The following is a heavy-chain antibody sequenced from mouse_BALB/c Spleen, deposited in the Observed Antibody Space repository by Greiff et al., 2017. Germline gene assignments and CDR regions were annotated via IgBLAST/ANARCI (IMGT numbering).Heavy chain of an antibody. CDR2: ISSGSSTI. J-gene: IGHJ4*01. V-gene: IGHV5-17*02. Sequence: EVKLVESGGGLVQPGGSRKLSCAASGFTFSSFGMHWVRQAPEKGLEWVAYISSGSSTIYYADTVKGRFTISRDNPKNTLFLQMTSLRSEDTAMYYCARGGDGNYVRAMDYWGQGTSVTVSS. D-gene: IGHD2-1*01. CDR1: GFTFSSFG. CDR3: ARGGDGNYVRAMDY.